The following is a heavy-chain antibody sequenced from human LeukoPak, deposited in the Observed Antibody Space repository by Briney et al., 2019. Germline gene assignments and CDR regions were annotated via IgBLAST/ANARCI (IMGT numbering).Heavy chain of an antibody. V-gene: IGHV4-31*03. J-gene: IGHJ5*02. Sequence: SETLSLTCTVSGGSISSGGYYWSWIRQLPGKGLEWIGDIYYSGSTYYNPSLKSRVTMSVDTSKNQFSLRLSSVTAADTAVYYCARDHYGDYEGSWFDPWGQGTLVTVSS. D-gene: IGHD4-17*01. CDR1: GGSISSGGYY. CDR2: IYYSGST. CDR3: ARDHYGDYEGSWFDP.